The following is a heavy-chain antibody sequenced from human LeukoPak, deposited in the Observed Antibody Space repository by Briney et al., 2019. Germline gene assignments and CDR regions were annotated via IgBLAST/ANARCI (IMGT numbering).Heavy chain of an antibody. CDR2: INPNSGGT. D-gene: IGHD2-15*01. J-gene: IGHJ3*02. Sequence: ASVKVSCKASGYTFTGYYMHWGRQAPGQGLEWMGWINPNSGGTNYAQKFQGRVTMTRDTSISTAYMELSRLRSDDTAVYYCARPIYCSGGSCYSEGAFDIWGQGTMVTVSS. V-gene: IGHV1-2*02. CDR3: ARPIYCSGGSCYSEGAFDI. CDR1: GYTFTGYY.